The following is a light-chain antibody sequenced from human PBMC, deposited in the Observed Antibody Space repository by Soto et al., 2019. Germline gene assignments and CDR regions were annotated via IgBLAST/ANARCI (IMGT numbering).Light chain of an antibody. V-gene: IGKV1-39*01. CDR1: QTIRTY. Sequence: DIQMTQSPYSLSASVGDRVTLICRASQTIRTYLNWYQQKPGKAPKPLIYDASSLHSGVPSRFSGSGSGTDFILTIYRLQNEDFTVYYCHQYGSSNHTFGGGTKVDIK. J-gene: IGKJ4*01. CDR2: DAS. CDR3: HQYGSSNHT.